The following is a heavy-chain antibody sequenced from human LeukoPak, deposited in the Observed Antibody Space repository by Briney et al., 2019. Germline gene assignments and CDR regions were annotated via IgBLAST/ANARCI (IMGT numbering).Heavy chain of an antibody. CDR1: GFTFDDYG. Sequence: GGSLRLSCAASGFTFDDYGMSWVRQAPGKGLEWVSGTNWNGGSTGYADSVKGRFTISRDNAKNSLYLQMNSLRAEDTALYYCARGHPRITIFGVVNSPPFDYWGQGTLVTVSS. J-gene: IGHJ4*02. CDR2: TNWNGGST. CDR3: ARGHPRITIFGVVNSPPFDY. D-gene: IGHD3-3*01. V-gene: IGHV3-20*04.